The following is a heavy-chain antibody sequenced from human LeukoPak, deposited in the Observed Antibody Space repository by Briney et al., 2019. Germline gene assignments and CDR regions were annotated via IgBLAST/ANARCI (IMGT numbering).Heavy chain of an antibody. CDR2: INHSGST. J-gene: IGHJ4*02. CDR1: GGSFSGYY. D-gene: IGHD3-9*01. V-gene: IGHV4-34*01. Sequence: SGTLSLTCAVYGGSFSGYYWSWIRQPPGKGLEWIGEINHSGSTNYNPSLKSRVTISVDTSKNQFSLKLSSVTAADTAVYYCARRYYDILTGYYRDYWGQGTLVTVSS. CDR3: ARRYYDILTGYYRDY.